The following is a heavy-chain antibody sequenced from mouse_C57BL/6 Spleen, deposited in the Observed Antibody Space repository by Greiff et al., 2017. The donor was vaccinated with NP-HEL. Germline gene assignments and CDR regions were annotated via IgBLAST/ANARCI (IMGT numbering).Heavy chain of an antibody. J-gene: IGHJ2*01. CDR2: ISSGSSTI. Sequence: EVMLVESGGGLVKPGGSLKLSCAASGFTFSDYGMHWVRQAPEKGLEWVAYISSGSSTIYYADTVKGRFTISRDNAKNTLFLQMTSLGSEDTAMYYCARRTAQAIFDYWGQGTTLTVSS. CDR3: ARRTAQAIFDY. V-gene: IGHV5-17*01. D-gene: IGHD3-2*02. CDR1: GFTFSDYG.